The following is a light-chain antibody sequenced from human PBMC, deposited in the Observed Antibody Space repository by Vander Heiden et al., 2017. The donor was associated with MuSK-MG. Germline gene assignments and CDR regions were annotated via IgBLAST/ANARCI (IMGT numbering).Light chain of an antibody. V-gene: IGLV1-47*01. Sequence: QSVLPPPPSMSGTPGQRVTISCSGSSSNIGSNYVYWYQQLPGTAPKVLIYRNNRRPSGVPARFSASKSGASASLAISGLRSEEDGDDYCTAWDDSPGGLVFGGGTRLTVL. J-gene: IGLJ2*01. CDR3: TAWDDSPGGLV. CDR2: RNN. CDR1: SSNIGSNY.